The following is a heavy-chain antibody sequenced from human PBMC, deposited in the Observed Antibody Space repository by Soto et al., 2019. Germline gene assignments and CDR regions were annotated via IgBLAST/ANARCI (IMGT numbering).Heavy chain of an antibody. D-gene: IGHD2-15*01. CDR3: ARDTQMDYYYGMDV. CDR1: GDSVSSNSAA. V-gene: IGHV6-1*01. Sequence: SQTHSLTCAISGDSVSSNSAAWNWIRQSPSRVLEWLGRTYYRSKWYNDYAVSVKSRITINPDTSTNKFSLQLNSVSPEDTAVYYCARDTQMDYYYGMDVWRQGTTVTVSS. CDR2: TYYRSKWYN. J-gene: IGHJ6*02.